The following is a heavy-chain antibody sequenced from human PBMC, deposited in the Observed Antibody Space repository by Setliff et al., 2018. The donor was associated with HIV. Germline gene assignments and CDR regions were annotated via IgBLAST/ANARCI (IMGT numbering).Heavy chain of an antibody. CDR1: GFTFNTYG. D-gene: IGHD3-10*01. Sequence: GGSLRLSCAASGFTFNTYGMTWIRQAPGKGLEWVSFISSSATYTTYADSVKGRFTISRDNAKKSMYLQMNSLRGEDTAVYYCARAMNHYGSGTFEYYYYMDVWGKGTTVTVSS. CDR3: ARAMNHYGSGTFEYYYYMDV. J-gene: IGHJ6*03. V-gene: IGHV3-11*03. CDR2: ISSSATYT.